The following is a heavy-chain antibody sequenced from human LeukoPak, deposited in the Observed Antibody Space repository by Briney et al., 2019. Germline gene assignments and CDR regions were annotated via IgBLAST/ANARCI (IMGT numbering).Heavy chain of an antibody. CDR3: ARDGGYYYDSSGYSNYFDY. D-gene: IGHD3-22*01. CDR1: GFTFSSYW. CDR2: ISGSSSYI. Sequence: PGGSLRLSCAASGFTFSSYWMSWVRQAPGKGLEWVSSISGSSSYIYYADSVKGRFTISRDNAKNSLFLQVNSLRAEDTAVYYCARDGGYYYDSSGYSNYFDYWGQGALVTVSS. V-gene: IGHV3-21*01. J-gene: IGHJ4*02.